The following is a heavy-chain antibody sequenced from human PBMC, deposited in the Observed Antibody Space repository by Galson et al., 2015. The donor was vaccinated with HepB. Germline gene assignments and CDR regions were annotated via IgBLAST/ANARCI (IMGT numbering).Heavy chain of an antibody. Sequence: SLRLSCAASGFTFTHHAIHWVRQAPGKGLEYVSVISGNGHDTYYAESVKGRFSVSRDNSRNWLFLQMSSLRPEDTAVYYCVRDWTYDFWSGYFGAFDLWGQGTLVTVSS. D-gene: IGHD3-3*01. V-gene: IGHV3-64D*09. CDR1: GFTFTHHA. J-gene: IGHJ3*01. CDR2: ISGNGHDT. CDR3: VRDWTYDFWSGYFGAFDL.